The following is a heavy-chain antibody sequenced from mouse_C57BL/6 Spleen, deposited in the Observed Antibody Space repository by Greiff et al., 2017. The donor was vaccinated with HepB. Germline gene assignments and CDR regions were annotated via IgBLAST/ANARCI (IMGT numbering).Heavy chain of an antibody. V-gene: IGHV1-64*01. CDR3: ARGRNLPPYAMDY. CDR2: INPNSGST. Sequence: QVQLQQPGAELVKPGASVKLSCKASGYTFTSYWMHWVKQSPGQGLEWIGMINPNSGSTNYNEKFKSKATLTVDKSSSTAYMQLSSLTSEDSAVYYCARGRNLPPYAMDYWGQGTSVTVSS. D-gene: IGHD5-5*01. CDR1: GYTFTSYW. J-gene: IGHJ4*01.